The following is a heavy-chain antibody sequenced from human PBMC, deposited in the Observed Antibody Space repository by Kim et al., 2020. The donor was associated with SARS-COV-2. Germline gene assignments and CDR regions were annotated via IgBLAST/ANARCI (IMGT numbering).Heavy chain of an antibody. CDR2: IDGSGSTT. J-gene: IGHJ1*01. Sequence: GGSLRLSCTTSGFTFCSYAMSWVRQAPGKGLEWVSCIDGSGSTTYYVDSVKGRFSISRDDAKNTLYLQMNALRADDTATYYCAKAGRVWYWGYGGQVTL. V-gene: IGHV3-23*01. D-gene: IGHD2-8*02. CDR3: AKAGRVWYWGY. CDR1: GFTFCSYA.